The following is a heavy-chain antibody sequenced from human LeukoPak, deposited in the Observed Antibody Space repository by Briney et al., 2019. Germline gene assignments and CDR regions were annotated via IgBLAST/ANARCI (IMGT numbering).Heavy chain of an antibody. V-gene: IGHV4-30-4*01. CDR1: GGSISSGDYY. CDR2: IYYSGST. CDR3: ARVEYYYGSGSYGGFGP. Sequence: SETLSLACTVSGGSISSGDYYWSWIRQPPGKGLEWIGYIYYSGSTYYNPSLKSRVTISVDTSKNQFSLKLSSVTAADTAVYYCARVEYYYGSGSYGGFGPWGQGTLVTVSS. J-gene: IGHJ5*02. D-gene: IGHD3-10*01.